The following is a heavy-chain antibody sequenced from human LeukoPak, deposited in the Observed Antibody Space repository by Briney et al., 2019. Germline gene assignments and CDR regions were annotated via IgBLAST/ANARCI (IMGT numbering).Heavy chain of an antibody. CDR2: ITSSSIHT. CDR3: ARDTRHYDYVRGSYRYWFDY. J-gene: IGHJ4*02. V-gene: IGHV3-21*01. Sequence: GGSLRLSCAASGFTFSTYNMNWVRQAPGKGLEWVSSITSSSIHTFYADSVKGRFTISRDNAKNSLYLQMNSLRAEDTAVYYCARDTRHYDYVRGSYRYWFDYWGQGTLVTVSS. D-gene: IGHD3-16*02. CDR1: GFTFSTYN.